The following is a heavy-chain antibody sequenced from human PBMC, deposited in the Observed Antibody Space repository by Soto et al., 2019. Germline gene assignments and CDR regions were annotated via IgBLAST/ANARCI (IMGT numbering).Heavy chain of an antibody. D-gene: IGHD2-8*02. CDR2: ISYDGTNK. Sequence: QVQLVESGGGVVQPGRSLRFSCAASGFSFSISPMHWVRQAPGKGPEWVALISYDGTNKFYADSVKGRFTISRDNSKSTLYLHVDSLRPEDAAVYYCARDPKTTGGQHWAFNYFDSWGQGTLVTVSS. CDR3: ARDPKTTGGQHWAFNYFDS. CDR1: GFSFSISP. V-gene: IGHV3-30-3*01. J-gene: IGHJ4*02.